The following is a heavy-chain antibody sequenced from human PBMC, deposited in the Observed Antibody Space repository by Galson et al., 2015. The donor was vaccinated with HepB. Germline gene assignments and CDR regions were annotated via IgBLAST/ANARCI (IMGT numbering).Heavy chain of an antibody. D-gene: IGHD2-2*01. CDR2: IYYSGST. V-gene: IGHV4-31*03. J-gene: IGHJ5*02. CDR3: ARDGGYCSSTSCVWFDP. Sequence: TLSLTCTVSGGSISSGGYYWSWIRQHPGKGLEWIGYIYYSGSTYYNPSLKSRVTISVDTSKNQFSLKLSSVTAVDTAVYYCARDGGYCSSTSCVWFDPWGQGTLVTVSS. CDR1: GGSISSGGYY.